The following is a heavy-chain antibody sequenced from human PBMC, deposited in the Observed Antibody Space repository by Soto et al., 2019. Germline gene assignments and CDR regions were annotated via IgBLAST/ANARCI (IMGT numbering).Heavy chain of an antibody. CDR1: GYTFTGYY. CDR3: ARGGSSSWNNWFDP. Sequence: ASVKVSCKASGYTFTGYYMHWVRQAPGQGLEWMGWINPNSGGTNYAQKFQGWVTMTRDTSISTAYMELSRLRSDDTAVYYCARGGSSSWNNWFDPWGQGTLVTVSS. D-gene: IGHD6-13*01. CDR2: INPNSGGT. V-gene: IGHV1-2*04. J-gene: IGHJ5*02.